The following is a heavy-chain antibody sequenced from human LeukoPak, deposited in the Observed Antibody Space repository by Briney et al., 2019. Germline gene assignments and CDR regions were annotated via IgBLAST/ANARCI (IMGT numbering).Heavy chain of an antibody. CDR2: IFHSGST. CDR1: SGSIFRSNW. D-gene: IGHD2-2*01. CDR3: ARSPTKRVPEDY. V-gene: IGHV4-4*02. Sequence: SGTLSLTCAVSSGSIFRSNWWSWVRQPPGKGLEWIGQIFHSGSTSYSPSLKSRVTISVDKSKNQFSLRLTSVTAADTAVYYCARSPTKRVPEDYWGQGTLVTVSS. J-gene: IGHJ4*02.